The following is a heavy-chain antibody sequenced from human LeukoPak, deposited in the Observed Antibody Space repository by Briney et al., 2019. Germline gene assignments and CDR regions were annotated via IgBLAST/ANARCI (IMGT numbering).Heavy chain of an antibody. J-gene: IGHJ4*02. CDR2: IYYSGST. CDR3: ARDVRETVDY. D-gene: IGHD1-1*01. Sequence: PSETLSLTCTVSGGSISSYYWSWIRQPPGKGLEWIGYIYYSGSTNYNPSLKSRVTISVDKSKNQFSLKLSSVTAADTAVYYCARDVRETVDYWGQGTLVTVSS. CDR1: GGSISSYY. V-gene: IGHV4-59*12.